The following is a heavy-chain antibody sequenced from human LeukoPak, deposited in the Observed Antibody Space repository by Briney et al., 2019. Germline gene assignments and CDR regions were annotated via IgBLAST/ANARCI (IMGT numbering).Heavy chain of an antibody. CDR3: AKSPAAVGAAREDY. CDR2: ISGSGAST. D-gene: IGHD2-15*01. V-gene: IGHV3-23*01. CDR1: GFTFRSCA. J-gene: IGHJ4*02. Sequence: GGSLRLSCAASGFTFRSCAMSWVGQAPGPGLEWFSGISGSGASTFYADSVKGRITISRDNSKNTLYLQMNSLRAEDTAVYYCAKSPAAVGAAREDYWGQGTLVTVSS.